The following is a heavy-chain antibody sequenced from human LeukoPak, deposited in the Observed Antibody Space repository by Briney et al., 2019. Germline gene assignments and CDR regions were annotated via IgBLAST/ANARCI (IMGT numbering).Heavy chain of an antibody. CDR1: GGSFSSHC. J-gene: IGHJ3*02. CDR2: INHSAST. D-gene: IGHD3-10*01. Sequence: PSETLSIACTFTGGSFSSHCWSWIRQPPRKGMEWIGAINHSASTTYNPSLKARVTMDVDTSKNQFSLKLSSVTTADTTVYYCARANYGSGIKRDAFDNWGQGTMVTVSS. CDR3: ARANYGSGIKRDAFDN. V-gene: IGHV4-34*01.